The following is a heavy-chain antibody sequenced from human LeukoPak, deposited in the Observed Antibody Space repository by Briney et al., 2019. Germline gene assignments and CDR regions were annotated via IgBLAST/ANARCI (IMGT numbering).Heavy chain of an antibody. CDR1: GYTFTDYY. D-gene: IGHD1-26*01. Sequence: ASVKVSSRAAGYTFTDYYMHWVRQAPGQGLEGMAWINPKSGGTRYGKKFQGRVTMTRDTSISTAYMELSRLTSDDTAVYYCARSSVAGGTRFPHDYWGQGTLVTVYS. CDR3: ARSSVAGGTRFPHDY. J-gene: IGHJ4*02. CDR2: INPKSGGT. V-gene: IGHV1-2*02.